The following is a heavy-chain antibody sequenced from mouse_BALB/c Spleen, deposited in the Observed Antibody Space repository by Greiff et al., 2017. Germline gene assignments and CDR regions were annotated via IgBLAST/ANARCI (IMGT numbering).Heavy chain of an antibody. D-gene: IGHD3-1*01. Sequence: QVQLKQSAAELARPGASVKMSCKASGYTFTSYTMHWVKQRPGQGLEWIGYINPSSGYTEYNQKFKDKTTLTADKSSSTAYMQLSSLTSEDSAVYYCARSGSIAYWGQGTLVTVSA. V-gene: IGHV1-4*02. J-gene: IGHJ3*01. CDR3: ARSGSIAY. CDR2: INPSSGYT. CDR1: GYTFTSYT.